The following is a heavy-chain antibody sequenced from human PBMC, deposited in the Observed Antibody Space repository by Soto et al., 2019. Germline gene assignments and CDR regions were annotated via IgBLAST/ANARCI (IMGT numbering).Heavy chain of an antibody. CDR3: GKDRLTEAYGMDV. CDR1: GFTFSSYG. J-gene: IGHJ6*02. CDR2: ISHDGTRK. D-gene: IGHD2-21*01. Sequence: QVQLVESGGGVVQPGRSLRLSCAASGFTFSSYGVHWVRQAPSRGLEWVAVISHDGTRKHYGDSVKGRFSIARDNSKNTLYLQMNSLRVEDTAVYYWGKDRLTEAYGMDVWGQGTTVTVSS. V-gene: IGHV3-30*18.